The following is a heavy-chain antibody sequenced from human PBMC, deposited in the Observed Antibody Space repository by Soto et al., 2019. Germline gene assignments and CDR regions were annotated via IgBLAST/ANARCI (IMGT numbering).Heavy chain of an antibody. D-gene: IGHD3-3*01. Sequence: PSETLSLTCNASGFSISSSSYYWGWNRQPPGMGLEWIGSIYDSGRTYYNPSLKSRATISVDTSKDQSSLKLSSVTAADTAVYYAAREGPTVTIFGVVTYGPDYWGQGTLVTVSS. J-gene: IGHJ4*02. CDR3: AREGPTVTIFGVVTYGPDY. V-gene: IGHV4-39*02. CDR1: GFSISSSSYY. CDR2: IYDSGRT.